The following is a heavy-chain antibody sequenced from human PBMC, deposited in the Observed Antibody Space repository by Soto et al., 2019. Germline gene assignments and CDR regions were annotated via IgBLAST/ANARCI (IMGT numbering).Heavy chain of an antibody. Sequence: GASVKVSCKASGGTFSSYTISWVRQAPGQGLEWMGRIIPILGIANYAQKFQGRVTITADKSTSTAYMELSSLRSEDTAVYYCATGETGTNRRCFDYWGQGTLVTVSS. CDR2: IIPILGIA. D-gene: IGHD1-7*01. V-gene: IGHV1-69*02. CDR1: GGTFSSYT. CDR3: ATGETGTNRRCFDY. J-gene: IGHJ4*02.